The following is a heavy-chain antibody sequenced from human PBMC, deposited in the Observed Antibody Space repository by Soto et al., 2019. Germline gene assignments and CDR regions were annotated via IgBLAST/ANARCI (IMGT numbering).Heavy chain of an antibody. CDR1: GFTVSSNY. CDR3: ASSSITGTHGYIWP. Sequence: PGGSLRLSCAASGFTVSSNYMSWVRQAPGKGLEWVSVIYSGGSTYYADSVKGRFTISRDNSKNTLYLQMNSLRAEDTAVYYCASSSITGTHGYIWPWGQGTLVTVSS. V-gene: IGHV3-66*01. CDR2: IYSGGST. J-gene: IGHJ4*02. D-gene: IGHD1-7*01.